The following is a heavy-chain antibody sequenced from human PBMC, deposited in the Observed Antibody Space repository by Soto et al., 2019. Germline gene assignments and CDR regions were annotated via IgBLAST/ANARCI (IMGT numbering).Heavy chain of an antibody. CDR3: ARVSSGWTSDY. CDR1: GFTFSDYY. Sequence: GGSLRLSCAASGFTFSDYYMSWIRQAPGKGLEWVSYINSSSSYTNYADSVKGRFTISRDNAKNSLYLQMNSLRAEDTAVYYCARVSSGWTSDYWGQGTLVTVSS. J-gene: IGHJ4*02. V-gene: IGHV3-11*06. D-gene: IGHD6-19*01. CDR2: INSSSSYT.